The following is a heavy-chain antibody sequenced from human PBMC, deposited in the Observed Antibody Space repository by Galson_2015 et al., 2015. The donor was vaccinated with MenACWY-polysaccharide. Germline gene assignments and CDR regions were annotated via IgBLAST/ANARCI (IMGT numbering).Heavy chain of an antibody. V-gene: IGHV3-30-3*01. CDR3: ARGSSSSWYESAGLYYYGMDV. CDR2: ISYDGSNK. J-gene: IGHJ6*02. D-gene: IGHD6-13*01. CDR1: GFTFSSYA. Sequence: SLRLSCAASGFTFSSYAMHWVRQAPGKGLEWVAVISYDGSNKYYADSVKGRFTISRDNSNNTLYLQMNSLRAEDTAVYYCARGSSSSWYESAGLYYYGMDVWGQGTTVTVSS.